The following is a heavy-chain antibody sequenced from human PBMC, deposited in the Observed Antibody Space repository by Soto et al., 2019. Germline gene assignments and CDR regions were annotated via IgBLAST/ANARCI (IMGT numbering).Heavy chain of an antibody. J-gene: IGHJ4*02. Sequence: HVQLQESGPGLVRPSETLSLTCTVSGASIRSYYWSWIRQPPGKGLEWIGFIHHSGSTNYNPSLKSRLTMSVDTSKNQFSLKLSSVTAADTAVYYCTRGDSSSWRPHFDYWGQGTLVTVSS. D-gene: IGHD6-13*01. CDR3: TRGDSSSWRPHFDY. CDR1: GASIRSYY. CDR2: IHHSGST. V-gene: IGHV4-59*01.